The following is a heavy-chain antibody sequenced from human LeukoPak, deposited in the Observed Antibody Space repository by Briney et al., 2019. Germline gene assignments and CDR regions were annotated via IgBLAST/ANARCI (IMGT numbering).Heavy chain of an antibody. V-gene: IGHV4-38-2*02. Sequence: PSETLSLTCTVSGYSISSGYYWGWIRQTPGKGLEWIGSIYHSGSTYYNSSLNSRVTISIDMSKNQFSLRLSSVTAADTAMYYCVKSGGYGLIDYWGQGILVTVSS. D-gene: IGHD6-19*01. CDR3: VKSGGYGLIDY. CDR2: IYHSGST. CDR1: GYSISSGYY. J-gene: IGHJ4*02.